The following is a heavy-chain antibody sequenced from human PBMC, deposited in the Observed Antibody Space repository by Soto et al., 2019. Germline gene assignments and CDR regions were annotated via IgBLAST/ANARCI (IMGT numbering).Heavy chain of an antibody. D-gene: IGHD5-12*01. CDR1: GGTFNNYA. J-gene: IGHJ4*02. CDR2: IIHIFNSA. V-gene: IGHV1-69*01. CDR3: AREVTVASYSFDF. Sequence: QVQLVQSGAEVKRPGSSVKVSCKASGGTFNNYALSWVRQAPGQGLEWVGGIIHIFNSANYAQKFQGRVTITADDSTSTAYMELRSLRPDDTAVYYCAREVTVASYSFDFWGQGTLVTVSS.